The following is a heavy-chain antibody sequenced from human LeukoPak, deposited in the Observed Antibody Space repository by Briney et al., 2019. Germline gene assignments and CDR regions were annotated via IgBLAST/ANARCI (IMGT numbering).Heavy chain of an antibody. J-gene: IGHJ6*03. CDR3: ARLTAYYYMDV. Sequence: SETLSLTCAVYGGSFSGYSWSWIRQSPGKGLEWIGEIDHSGGATYNPSLKSRVTISVDTSKNQFSLKLSSVTAADTAVYYCARLTAYYYMDVWGKGTTVTVSS. CDR1: GGSFSGYS. D-gene: IGHD5-18*01. V-gene: IGHV4-34*01. CDR2: IDHSGGA.